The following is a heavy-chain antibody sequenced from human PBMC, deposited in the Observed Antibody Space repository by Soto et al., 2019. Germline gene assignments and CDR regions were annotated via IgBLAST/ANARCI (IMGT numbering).Heavy chain of an antibody. Sequence: SETLSLTCAVYGGSFSGYYWSWIRQPPGKGLEWIGEINHSGSTNYNPSLKSRVTISVDTSKNQFSLKLSSVTAADTAVYYCARKAGGELSFHGGWFDHWGQGTLVTVSS. J-gene: IGHJ5*02. CDR1: GGSFSGYY. V-gene: IGHV4-34*01. CDR2: INHSGST. D-gene: IGHD3-16*02. CDR3: ARKAGGELSFHGGWFDH.